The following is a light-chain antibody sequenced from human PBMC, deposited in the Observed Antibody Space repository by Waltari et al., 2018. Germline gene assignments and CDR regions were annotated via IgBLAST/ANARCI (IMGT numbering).Light chain of an antibody. CDR2: AAS. Sequence: DIQMTQSPTSVGAFVGESFTITCRASQYTNIYINWYQQKPGNAPKLVIYAASTLQSGVPSRFSGSGSGTDFTLTISSLQPEDFATYYCQQSYSHPQTFGQGTKLEI. J-gene: IGKJ2*01. CDR1: QYTNIY. V-gene: IGKV1-39*01. CDR3: QQSYSHPQT.